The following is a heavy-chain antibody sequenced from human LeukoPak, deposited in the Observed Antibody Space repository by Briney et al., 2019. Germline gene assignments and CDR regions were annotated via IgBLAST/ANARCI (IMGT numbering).Heavy chain of an antibody. V-gene: IGHV3-30*18. CDR2: ISYGGSNK. Sequence: PGRSLRFSCAASGFTFSSYGRHWLRQAPGKGLEWVAVISYGGSNKYYADSVKGRFTISRDNSKNKLYLQMNSLRAEDTAVYYCAKGSGSYYDYWGQGTLVTVSS. CDR3: AKGSGSYYDY. CDR1: GFTFSSYG. J-gene: IGHJ4*02. D-gene: IGHD3-10*01.